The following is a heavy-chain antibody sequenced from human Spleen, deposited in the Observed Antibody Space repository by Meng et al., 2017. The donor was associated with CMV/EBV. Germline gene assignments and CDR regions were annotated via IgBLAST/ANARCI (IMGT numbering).Heavy chain of an antibody. V-gene: IGHV3-33*01. D-gene: IGHD3-3*01. CDR2: IWYDGSNK. Sequence: GESLKISCAASGFTFSSYGMHWVRQAPGKGLEWVAVIWYDGSNKYYADSVKGRFTISRDNSKNTLYLQMNSLRVEDTAVYYCARDYTMYGVVIEAAFWFDPWGQGTLVTVSS. CDR1: GFTFSSYG. J-gene: IGHJ5*02. CDR3: ARDYTMYGVVIEAAFWFDP.